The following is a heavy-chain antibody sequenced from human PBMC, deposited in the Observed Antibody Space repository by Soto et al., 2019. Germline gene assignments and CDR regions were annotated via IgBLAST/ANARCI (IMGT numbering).Heavy chain of an antibody. D-gene: IGHD3-3*01. Sequence: GESLKISCKGSGYSFTSYWIGWVRQMPGKGLEWMGIIYPGDSDTRYSPSFQGQVTISADKSISTAYLQWSSLKASDTAMYYCARQEYYEFWSGYYTADSDIWDQGTLLTV. V-gene: IGHV5-51*01. CDR3: ARQEYYEFWSGYYTADSDI. J-gene: IGHJ3*02. CDR1: GYSFTSYW. CDR2: IYPGDSDT.